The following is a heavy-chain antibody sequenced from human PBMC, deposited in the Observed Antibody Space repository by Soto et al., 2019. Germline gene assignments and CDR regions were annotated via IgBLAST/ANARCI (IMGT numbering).Heavy chain of an antibody. D-gene: IGHD4-4*01. J-gene: IGHJ6*03. CDR1: GGYISSYD. V-gene: IGHV4-59*08. CDR3: ARLLRTTVTNRGTGVGYYYYYYMDV. CDR2: IYYSGST. Sequence: SETLCLTCTVSGGYISSYDWSWIRQPTGKGLEWIGYIYYSGSTNYNPSLKSRVTISVDASKNQFSLKLSSVTAADTAVYYCARLLRTTVTNRGTGVGYYYYYYMDVWGKGTTVTVSS.